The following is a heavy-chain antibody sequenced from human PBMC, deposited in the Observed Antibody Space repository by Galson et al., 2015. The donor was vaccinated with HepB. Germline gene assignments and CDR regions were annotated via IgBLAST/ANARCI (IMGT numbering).Heavy chain of an antibody. CDR3: GRREHSFDYSGMEV. Sequence: PALVKPTQTLTLTCTFSGFSLRTTGVGVVWIRQPPGKALEWLAVIYWNDDRRYSPSLQSRLTITKDTSKNQVVLTMTDMDPVDTGTYYCGRREHSFDYSGMEVWGQGTTVTVSS. CDR2: IYWNDDR. D-gene: IGHD1/OR15-1a*01. J-gene: IGHJ6*02. V-gene: IGHV2-5*01. CDR1: GFSLRTTGVG.